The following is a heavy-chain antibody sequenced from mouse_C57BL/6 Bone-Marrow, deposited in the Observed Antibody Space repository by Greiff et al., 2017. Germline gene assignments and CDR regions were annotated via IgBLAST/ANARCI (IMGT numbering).Heavy chain of an antibody. J-gene: IGHJ3*01. Sequence: QVQLQQPGAELVKPGASVKMSCKASGYTFTSYWITWVKQRPGQGLEWIGDIYPGSGSTNYNEKFKSKATLTVDTSSSTAYMQLSSLTSEDSAVYYCARPDYDYDWFAYWGQGTLVTVS. V-gene: IGHV1-55*01. CDR1: GYTFTSYW. D-gene: IGHD2-4*01. CDR3: ARPDYDYDWFAY. CDR2: IYPGSGST.